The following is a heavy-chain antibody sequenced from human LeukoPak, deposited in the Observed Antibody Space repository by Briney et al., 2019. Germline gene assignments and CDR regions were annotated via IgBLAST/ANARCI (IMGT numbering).Heavy chain of an antibody. Sequence: SVKVSCKASGGTFSSYAISWVRQAPGQGLEWMGRIIPILGIANYAQKFQGRVTITADKSTSTAYMELSSLRSEDTAVYYCARGSLNPKIGFTDGPAVMDVWGQGTTVTVFS. J-gene: IGHJ6*02. D-gene: IGHD5-24*01. CDR3: ARGSLNPKIGFTDGPAVMDV. CDR2: IIPILGIA. V-gene: IGHV1-69*04. CDR1: GGTFSSYA.